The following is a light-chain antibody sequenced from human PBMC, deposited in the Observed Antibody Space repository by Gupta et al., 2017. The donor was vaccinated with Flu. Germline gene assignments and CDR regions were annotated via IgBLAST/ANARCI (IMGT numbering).Light chain of an antibody. CDR3: LQRSNWPYS. CDR1: QSVSSY. Sequence: EIVLTQSPATLSVSPGERATLSCRASQSVSSYLAWYQQKPGQAPRLLIYDASNRATGIPARFSGSGSGTDFTLTISSLEPEDFAVYYCLQRSNWPYSFGQGTKLEIK. V-gene: IGKV3-11*01. CDR2: DAS. J-gene: IGKJ2*03.